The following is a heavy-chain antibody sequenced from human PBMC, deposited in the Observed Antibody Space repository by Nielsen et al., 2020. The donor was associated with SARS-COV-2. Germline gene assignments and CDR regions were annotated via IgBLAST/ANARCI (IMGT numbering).Heavy chain of an antibody. J-gene: IGHJ4*02. CDR3: VRENGHFDY. CDR2: ISSDATTI. D-gene: IGHD2-8*01. CDR1: GFTLRGYE. Sequence: GGSLRLSCVASGFTLRGYEMKWVRQAPGKGLEWVSYISSDATTIFYVDSVKGRFIMSRDNARNSLYLQRNSLRVEDTAIYYCVRENGHFDYWGQGALVPVSS. V-gene: IGHV3-48*03.